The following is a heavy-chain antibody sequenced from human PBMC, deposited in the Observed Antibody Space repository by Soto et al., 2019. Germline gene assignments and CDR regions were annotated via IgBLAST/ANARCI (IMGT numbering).Heavy chain of an antibody. CDR3: ARGYYDSLGQSNTLDM. D-gene: IGHD3-22*01. V-gene: IGHV4-59*01. Sequence: SETLSLTCTVSGASLSSSYWRWIRQSPVKGLEWIGYVYYSGSTTYNPSLKIRVTMSVDTSKNQFSLKLTSVTAADTAVYYCARGYYDSLGQSNTLDMWGQGTMVTVSS. CDR1: GASLSSSY. CDR2: VYYSGST. J-gene: IGHJ3*02.